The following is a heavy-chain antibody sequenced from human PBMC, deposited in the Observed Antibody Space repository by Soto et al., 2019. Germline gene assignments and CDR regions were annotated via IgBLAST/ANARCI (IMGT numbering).Heavy chain of an antibody. V-gene: IGHV1-3*01. CDR2: INAGNGNT. D-gene: IGHD2-15*01. CDR3: ARGPGGPDGPGDY. Sequence: QVQLVQSGAEVKKPGASVKVSCKASGYTFTSYAMQWVRQAPGQRLEWMGWINAGNGNTKYSQKFPGRVTITRDTPASTANMELSSLRSEDTAVYYCARGPGGPDGPGDYWGQGTLVTVSS. CDR1: GYTFTSYA. J-gene: IGHJ4*02.